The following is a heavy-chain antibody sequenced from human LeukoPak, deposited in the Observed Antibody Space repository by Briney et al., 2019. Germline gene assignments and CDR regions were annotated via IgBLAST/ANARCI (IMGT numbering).Heavy chain of an antibody. D-gene: IGHD5/OR15-5a*01. CDR3: ARGVRPDFPLL. J-gene: IGHJ2*01. Sequence: PSETLSLTCTVSGGSIRSSYYYWGWIRQPPGKGLEWIGEINYSGSTNYNPSLKSRVIISIDTSKNQFSLKLTSVTAADTAVYYCARGVRPDFPLLWGRGTLVTVSS. CDR2: INYSGST. CDR1: GGSIRSSYYY. V-gene: IGHV4-39*07.